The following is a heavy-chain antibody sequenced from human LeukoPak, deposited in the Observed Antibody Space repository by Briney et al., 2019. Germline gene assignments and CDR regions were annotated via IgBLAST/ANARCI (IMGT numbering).Heavy chain of an antibody. V-gene: IGHV3-74*03. CDR2: INTDGSIT. J-gene: IGHJ4*02. CDR1: GFTFSSYW. D-gene: IGHD3-3*01. Sequence: PGGSLRLSCGASGFTFSSYWTDYVRQAPGKGMGWVSRINTDGSITTYADSVEGRFSMSRDNAKKTVYLQMNSLRAEDTAVYSCAKDFTGHLDFWGQGTLVTVSS. CDR3: AKDFTGHLDF.